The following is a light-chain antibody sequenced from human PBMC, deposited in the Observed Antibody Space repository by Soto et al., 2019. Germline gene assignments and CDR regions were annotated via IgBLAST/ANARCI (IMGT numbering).Light chain of an antibody. CDR3: QQSSNWLRT. J-gene: IGKJ1*01. CDR2: DAS. V-gene: IGKV3-11*01. CDR1: QSVSSY. Sequence: ILLTQFPSNLSLSQRDTATLSCRASQSVSSYLAWYQQKPGQAPRLRIYDASNRATGIPARFSGSGSGTDFTLTISSLEPEDFAVYYCQQSSNWLRTFGEGTKVDIK.